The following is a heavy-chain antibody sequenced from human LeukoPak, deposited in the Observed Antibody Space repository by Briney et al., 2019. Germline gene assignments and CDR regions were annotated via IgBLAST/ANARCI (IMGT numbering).Heavy chain of an antibody. CDR2: IIPIFGTA. Sequence: ASVKVSCKASGGTFSSYAISWVRQAPGQGLEWMGGIIPIFGTANYAQKFQGRVTITADESTSTAYMELSSLRSEDTAVYYCARDRRVTMPSYYYGMDVWGQGTTVTVSS. J-gene: IGHJ6*02. CDR1: GGTFSSYA. D-gene: IGHD3-10*01. CDR3: ARDRRVTMPSYYYGMDV. V-gene: IGHV1-69*13.